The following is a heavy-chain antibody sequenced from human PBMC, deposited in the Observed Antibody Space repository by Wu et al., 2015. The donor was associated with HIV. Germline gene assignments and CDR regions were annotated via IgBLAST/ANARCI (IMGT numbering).Heavy chain of an antibody. V-gene: IGHV1-69*15. Sequence: VQLVQSGAEVKKPGSSVKVSCKASGGTFSTYAISWVRQAPGQGLEWMGRSIPRFGTANYAEKFVGRVTISADESITGYMELSGLTYEDTAIYFCARDGTFYYDAGGYSFDLWGQGTMVIVSS. CDR2: SIPRFGTA. J-gene: IGHJ3*01. CDR3: ARDGTFYYDAGGYSFDL. D-gene: IGHD3-22*01. CDR1: GGTFSTYA.